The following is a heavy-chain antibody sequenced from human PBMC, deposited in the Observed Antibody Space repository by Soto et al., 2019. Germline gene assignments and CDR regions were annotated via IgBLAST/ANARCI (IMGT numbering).Heavy chain of an antibody. CDR3: ARRKGHDYSNYVYYYYYMDV. J-gene: IGHJ6*03. CDR1: GFTFSSYA. CDR2: ISGSGGST. V-gene: IGHV3-23*01. Sequence: GGSLRLSCAASGFTFSSYAMSWVRQAPGKGLEWVSAISGSGGSTYYADSVKGRFTISRDNSKNTLYLQMNSLRAEDTAVYYCARRKGHDYSNYVYYYYYMDVWGKGTTVTVSS. D-gene: IGHD4-4*01.